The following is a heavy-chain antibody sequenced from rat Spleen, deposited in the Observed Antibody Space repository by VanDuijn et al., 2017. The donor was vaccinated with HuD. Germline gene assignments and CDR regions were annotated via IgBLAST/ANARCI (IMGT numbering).Heavy chain of an antibody. J-gene: IGHJ3*01. CDR2: IWGDGST. Sequence: QVQLKESGPGLVQPSQTLSLTCTVSGFSLISYAVNWVRQPPGKGLEGMGGIWGDGSTKYNSAIKSRLSISRDTSKSQVFLKINSLQTDDTAMYYCARGCYDDDYYYNWFAYWGQGTLVTVSS. D-gene: IGHD1-12*03. CDR3: ARGCYDDDYYYNWFAY. V-gene: IGHV2-13*01. CDR1: GFSLISYA.